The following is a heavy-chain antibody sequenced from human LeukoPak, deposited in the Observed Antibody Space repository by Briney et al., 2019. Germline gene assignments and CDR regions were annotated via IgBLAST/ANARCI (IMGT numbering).Heavy chain of an antibody. J-gene: IGHJ4*02. CDR3: AEVRASSGLDN. D-gene: IGHD3-22*01. V-gene: IGHV3-64D*09. CDR1: GFTFSTYA. CDR2: ISSNGGAT. Sequence: GGSLRLSCSASGFTFSTYAMHWVRQAPGKGLEYVSAISSNGGATYYADSVRGRFTISRDNSKKMLYLQMSSLTTEDTAVNYCAEVRASSGLDNWGQGTLVHVSS.